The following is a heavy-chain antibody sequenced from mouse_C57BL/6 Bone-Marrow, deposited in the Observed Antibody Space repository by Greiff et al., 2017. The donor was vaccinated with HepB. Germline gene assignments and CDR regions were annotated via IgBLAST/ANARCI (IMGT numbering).Heavy chain of an antibody. CDR3: ARGGNYFYWYFDV. D-gene: IGHD2-1*01. J-gene: IGHJ1*03. Sequence: VQLQESGAELVKPGASVKMSCKASGYTFTTYPIEWMKQNHGKSLEWIGNFHPYNDDTKYNEKFKGKATLTVEKSSSTVYLELSRLTSDDSAVYCCARGGNYFYWYFDVWGTGTTVTVSS. V-gene: IGHV1-47*01. CDR2: FHPYNDDT. CDR1: GYTFTTYP.